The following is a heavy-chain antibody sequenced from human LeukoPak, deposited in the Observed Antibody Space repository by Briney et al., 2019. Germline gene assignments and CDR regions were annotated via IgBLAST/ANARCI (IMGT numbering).Heavy chain of an antibody. CDR1: GFTFSSYA. V-gene: IGHV3-23*01. CDR3: AKHRFESGGYHSTD. D-gene: IGHD3-22*01. J-gene: IGHJ4*02. Sequence: GGSLRLSCAASGFTFSSYAMSWVRQAPGKGLAWVSTISGGSGSTYCADSVKGRFTIPRDNSKNTLYLQMNSLRDEDTAVYYCAKHRFESGGYHSTDWGQGTLVTVSS. CDR2: ISGGSGST.